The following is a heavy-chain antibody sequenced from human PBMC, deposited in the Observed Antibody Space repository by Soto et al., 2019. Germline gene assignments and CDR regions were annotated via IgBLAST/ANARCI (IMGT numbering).Heavy chain of an antibody. D-gene: IGHD6-13*01. V-gene: IGHV1-18*01. CDR1: GYTFTSYG. Sequence: GASVKVSCKASGYTFTSYGISWVRQAPGQGLEWMGWISAYNGNTNYAQKLQGRVTMTTDTSTSTAYMELRSLRSDDTAVYYCARVYSSSWSDGRLFDYWGQGTLVNVSS. J-gene: IGHJ4*02. CDR3: ARVYSSSWSDGRLFDY. CDR2: ISAYNGNT.